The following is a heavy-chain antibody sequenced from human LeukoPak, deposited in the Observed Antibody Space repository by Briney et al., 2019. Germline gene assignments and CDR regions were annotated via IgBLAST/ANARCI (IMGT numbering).Heavy chain of an antibody. CDR1: GGSISTYY. CDR3: AREHCSSTCFYDY. J-gene: IGHJ4*02. CDR2: THNSGST. V-gene: IGHV4-59*01. Sequence: SETLSFTCIVYGGSISTYYWSWIRKPPGKGLEWIGYTHNSGSTNYNSSLNSRLTISIDTSKNQFSLKLNSVTAADTALYYCAREHCSSTCFYDYWGQGTLVTVSS. D-gene: IGHD2-2*01.